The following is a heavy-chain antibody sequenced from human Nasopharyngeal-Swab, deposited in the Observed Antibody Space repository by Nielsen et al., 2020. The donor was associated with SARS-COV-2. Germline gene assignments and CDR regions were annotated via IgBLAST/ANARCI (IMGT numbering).Heavy chain of an antibody. CDR2: ISYDGSNK. D-gene: IGHD3-22*01. CDR3: AKDIVRIPTWLSDY. CDR1: GFTFSSYG. V-gene: IGHV3-30*18. Sequence: GESLKISCAASGFTFSSYGMHWVRQAPGKGLEWVAVISYDGSNKYYADSVKGRFTISRDNSKNTLYLQMNSLRAEYTAVYYCAKDIVRIPTWLSDYWGQGTLVTVSS. J-gene: IGHJ4*02.